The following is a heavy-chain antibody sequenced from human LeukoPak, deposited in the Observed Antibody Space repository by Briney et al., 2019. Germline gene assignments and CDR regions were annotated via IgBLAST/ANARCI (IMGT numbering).Heavy chain of an antibody. CDR1: GFTFSSYA. J-gene: IGHJ4*02. CDR3: AKEPTTRYNWNDGYYFDY. V-gene: IGHV3-30-3*01. Sequence: PGGSLRLSCAASGFTFSSYAMHWVRQAPGKGLEWVAVISYDGSNKYYADSVKGRFTISRDNSKNTLYLQMNSLRAEDTAVYYCAKEPTTRYNWNDGYYFDYWGQGTLVTVSS. D-gene: IGHD1-1*01. CDR2: ISYDGSNK.